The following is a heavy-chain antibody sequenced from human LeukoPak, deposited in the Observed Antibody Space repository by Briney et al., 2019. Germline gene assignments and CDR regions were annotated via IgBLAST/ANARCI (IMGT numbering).Heavy chain of an antibody. CDR1: GFTFSSYW. V-gene: IGHV3-7*04. D-gene: IGHD3-10*01. Sequence: PGGSLRLSCAASGFTFSSYWMSWVRQAPGTGLEWVANIKQDGSEKYYVDSVKGRFTISRDNAKNSLYLQMNSLRAEDTAVYYCARGRRGLYFDYWGQGTLVTVSS. J-gene: IGHJ4*02. CDR3: ARGRRGLYFDY. CDR2: IKQDGSEK.